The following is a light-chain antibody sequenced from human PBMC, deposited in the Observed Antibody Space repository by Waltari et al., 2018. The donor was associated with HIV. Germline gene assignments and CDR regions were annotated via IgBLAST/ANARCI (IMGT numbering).Light chain of an antibody. V-gene: IGKV3D-20*02. CDR2: DAS. Sequence: IVLTQSPDTLSLSPGDTATLSCRASHYISSDYFAWYQQKPGQSPTLLIYDASSRAAGTPDRFWGSGSGTDFTLTINSLEPEDFAVYYCQLQHFDVSPQTFGQGTRLE. J-gene: IGKJ2*01. CDR1: HYISSDY. CDR3: QLQHFDVSPQT.